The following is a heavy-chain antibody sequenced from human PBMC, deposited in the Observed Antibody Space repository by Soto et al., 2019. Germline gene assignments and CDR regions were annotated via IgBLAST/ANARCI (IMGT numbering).Heavy chain of an antibody. D-gene: IGHD3-10*01. Sequence: QVQLQESGPGLVKPSETLSLTCTVSGGSISGYFWSWMRQPPGKELEWIGYIYYSGSTNYNPSLKSRITMSVDSSKNQFSLKLSSVTAAATAVYYCARHRYGSGSLYNWFDPWGQGTLVTVSS. CDR3: ARHRYGSGSLYNWFDP. J-gene: IGHJ5*02. V-gene: IGHV4-59*01. CDR1: GGSISGYF. CDR2: IYYSGST.